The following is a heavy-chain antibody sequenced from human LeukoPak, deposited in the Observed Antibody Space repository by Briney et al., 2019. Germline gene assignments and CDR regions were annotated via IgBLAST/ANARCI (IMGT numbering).Heavy chain of an antibody. CDR3: ARRGRWLQGCYFDY. V-gene: IGHV4-39*01. CDR2: IYYSGST. D-gene: IGHD5-24*01. CDR1: GGSISSSSYY. Sequence: SETLSLTCTVSGGSISSSSYYWGWIRQPPGKGLEWIGSIYYSGSTYYNPSLKSRVTISVDTSKNQFSLKLSSVTAADTAVYYCARRGRWLQGCYFDYWGQGTLVTVSS. J-gene: IGHJ4*02.